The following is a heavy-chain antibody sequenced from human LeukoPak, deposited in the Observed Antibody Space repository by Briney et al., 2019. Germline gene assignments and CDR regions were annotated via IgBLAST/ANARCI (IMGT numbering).Heavy chain of an antibody. D-gene: IGHD1-26*01. CDR2: IYYSGSA. V-gene: IGHV4-59*01. CDR3: ASGGSYYDY. CDR1: GGSISFYY. J-gene: IGHJ4*02. Sequence: SETLCLTCTVSGGSISFYYWSWVREPPGEGLGWVGDIYYSGSANYNPSLKSRVTISVATSKNQFSLTLSSVTAADTAVYYCASGGSYYDYWGQRTLVTVSS.